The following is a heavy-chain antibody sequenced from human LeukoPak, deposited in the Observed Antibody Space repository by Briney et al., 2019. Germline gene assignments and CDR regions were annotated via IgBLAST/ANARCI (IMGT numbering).Heavy chain of an antibody. D-gene: IGHD1-26*01. Sequence: GESLHTSCKGSGYSFTNYWINWVRQMPGKGLEWMGRIDPSDSYTDYSPSFQGHVTISADKSFSTAYLQWSSLKASDTAMYYCARRVSASYLNWGQGTLVTVSS. CDR3: ARRVSASYLN. V-gene: IGHV5-10-1*01. J-gene: IGHJ4*02. CDR2: IDPSDSYT. CDR1: GYSFTNYW.